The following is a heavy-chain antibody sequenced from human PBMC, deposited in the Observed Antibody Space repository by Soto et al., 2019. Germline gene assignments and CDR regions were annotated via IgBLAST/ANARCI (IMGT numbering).Heavy chain of an antibody. V-gene: IGHV3-74*01. D-gene: IGHD6-19*01. Sequence: GGSLRLSCADSGFTFSSYWMHWVRQGPGKGLVWVLRINSDGSSTSYADSVKGRFTISRDNAKNTLYLQMNSLRAEDTAVYYCARGYCSGWFQVGAFDIWGQGTMVTVSS. J-gene: IGHJ3*02. CDR2: INSDGSST. CDR1: GFTFSSYW. CDR3: ARGYCSGWFQVGAFDI.